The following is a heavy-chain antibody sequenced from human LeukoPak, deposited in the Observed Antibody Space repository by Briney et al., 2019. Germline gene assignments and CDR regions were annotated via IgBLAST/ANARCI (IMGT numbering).Heavy chain of an antibody. Sequence: SETLSLTCTVSGYSISSGHYWGWIRQPPGKGLEWIGSMYHSGRTYYNPPLKRRVTISENTSKNQSSLKLRSVTAADTAVYYCARGPRFGELLWHWFDPWGQGALVTVSS. CDR1: GYSISSGHY. J-gene: IGHJ5*02. CDR3: ARGPRFGELLWHWFDP. D-gene: IGHD3-10*01. CDR2: MYHSGRT. V-gene: IGHV4-38-2*02.